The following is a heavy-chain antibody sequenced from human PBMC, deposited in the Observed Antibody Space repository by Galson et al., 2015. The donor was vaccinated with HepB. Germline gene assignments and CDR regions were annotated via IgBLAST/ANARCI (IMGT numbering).Heavy chain of an antibody. CDR2: IYPGDSDT. CDR1: GYTFTNYW. V-gene: IGHV5-51*01. J-gene: IGHJ4*02. D-gene: IGHD5-12*01. CDR3: ARLTPESGYASLDH. Sequence: QSGAEVKKPGESLKISCQGSGYTFTNYWIGWVRQMPGEGLEWMGIIYPGDSDTRYSPSFQGHVTMSVDKSFFTAYLHWSALRASDTAIYYCARLTPESGYASLDHWGQGTLVTVSS.